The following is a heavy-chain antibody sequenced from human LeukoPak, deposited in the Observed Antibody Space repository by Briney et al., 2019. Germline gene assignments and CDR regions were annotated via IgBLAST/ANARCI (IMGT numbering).Heavy chain of an antibody. CDR3: VRDWDHFDFDS. CDR1: GFTFSNYW. CDR2: IKDDGSHT. J-gene: IGHJ5*01. V-gene: IGHV3-74*01. Sequence: GGSLRLSCAASGFTFSNYWMHWVRQAPGKGLVWVSRIKDDGSHTVYADSVKGRFTISRGNAKNTLFLQMRSLRVEDTAVYYCVRDWDHFDFDSWGQGTLVTVSS. D-gene: IGHD1-26*01.